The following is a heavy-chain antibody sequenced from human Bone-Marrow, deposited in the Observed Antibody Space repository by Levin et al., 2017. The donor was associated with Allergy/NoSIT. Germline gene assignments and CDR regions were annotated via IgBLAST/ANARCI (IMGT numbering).Heavy chain of an antibody. V-gene: IGHV4-59*11. D-gene: IGHD4-17*01. CDR2: IYYSGST. Sequence: GSLRLSCSVSGTSINSHYWTWIRQPPGKGLEWLGYIYYSGSTNYNPALNNRVTISIDVSKNEFSLRLSSLIAADTAVYYCARVRTVTALDFWGRGTHVTVSA. J-gene: IGHJ2*01. CDR3: ARVRTVTALDF. CDR1: GTSINSHY.